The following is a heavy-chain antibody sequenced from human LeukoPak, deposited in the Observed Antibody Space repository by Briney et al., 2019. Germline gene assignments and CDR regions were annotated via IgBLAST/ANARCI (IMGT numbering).Heavy chain of an antibody. CDR2: ISYIGST. D-gene: IGHD4-17*01. Sequence: SETLSLTCAVSDDSFSSHYWTWIRRPPGKGLEWIGYISYIGSTNYNPSLKSRVTISIDTSKSQFSLKLSSVTAADTAVYYCARDLVTVTKGFDIWGQGTMVSVSS. CDR1: DDSFSSHY. J-gene: IGHJ3*02. V-gene: IGHV4-59*11. CDR3: ARDLVTVTKGFDI.